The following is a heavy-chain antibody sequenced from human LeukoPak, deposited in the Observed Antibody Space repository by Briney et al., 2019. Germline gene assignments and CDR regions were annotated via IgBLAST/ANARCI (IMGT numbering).Heavy chain of an antibody. CDR3: ARYGYFDWLSYYFDY. V-gene: IGHV4-39*01. CDR2: IYYSGST. J-gene: IGHJ4*02. CDR1: GGSISSSSYY. D-gene: IGHD3-9*01. Sequence: SETLSLTCTVSGGSISSSSYYWGWIRQPPGTGLEWIGSIYYSGSTYYNPSLKSRVTISVGTSKNQFSLKLSSVTAADTAVYYCARYGYFDWLSYYFDYWGQGTLVTVSS.